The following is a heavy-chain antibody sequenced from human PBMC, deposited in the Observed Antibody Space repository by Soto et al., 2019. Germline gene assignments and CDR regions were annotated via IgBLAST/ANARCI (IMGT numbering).Heavy chain of an antibody. V-gene: IGHV4-30-2*01. CDR2: TYHSGNP. J-gene: IGHJ5*02. CDR3: WFDP. Sequence: PSETLSLTCDVSGDTISTGGYTWAWIRQPPGKALEWIGHTYHSGNPYYNPSLKSRVIISVDSLKVEDTAVYYCARDVDRTSHLNWFDPWGQGVMVTVSS. D-gene: IGHD3-10*01. CDR1: GDTISTGGYT.